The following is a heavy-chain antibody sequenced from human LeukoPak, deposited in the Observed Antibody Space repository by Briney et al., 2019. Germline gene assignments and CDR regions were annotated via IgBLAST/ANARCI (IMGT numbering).Heavy chain of an antibody. CDR2: ISGDSSTK. V-gene: IGHV3-11*01. D-gene: IGHD6-19*01. CDR1: GFTFSYYY. CDR3: ARDGAVAGMPSWFDP. J-gene: IGHJ5*02. Sequence: GGSLRLSCAASGFTFSYYYMSWVRQAPGKGLEWISFISGDSSTKYHADSVKGRFTISRDNAKNSLYLQMNSLRAEDTALYYCARDGAVAGMPSWFDPWGQGTLVTVSS.